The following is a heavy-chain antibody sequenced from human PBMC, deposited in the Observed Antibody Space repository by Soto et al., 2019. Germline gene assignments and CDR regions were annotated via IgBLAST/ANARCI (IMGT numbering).Heavy chain of an antibody. CDR2: IYYSGST. J-gene: IGHJ1*01. V-gene: IGHV4-59*01. Sequence: SETLSLTCTVSGGSSSSYYWSWIRQPPGKGLEWIGYIYYSGSTNYNPSLKSRVTISVDTSKNQFSLKLSSVTAADTAVYYCARELYSGSYGYFQHWGQGTLVTVSS. CDR1: GGSSSSYY. D-gene: IGHD1-26*01. CDR3: ARELYSGSYGYFQH.